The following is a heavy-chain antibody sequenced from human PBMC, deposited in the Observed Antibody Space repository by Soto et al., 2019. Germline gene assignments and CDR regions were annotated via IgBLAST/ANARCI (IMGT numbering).Heavy chain of an antibody. CDR3: AQGGPLTTVTPRGDAFDI. CDR2: ISGGAEST. V-gene: IGHV3-23*01. J-gene: IGHJ3*02. CDR1: GFTFRTYA. D-gene: IGHD4-17*01. Sequence: PGGSLRLSXAASGFTFRTYAMSWVRQPPGKGLEWVSAISGGAESTYYADSVKGRFTISRDNSENTLFLQINSLRPEDTAVYYCAQGGPLTTVTPRGDAFDIWGQGTMVTVSS.